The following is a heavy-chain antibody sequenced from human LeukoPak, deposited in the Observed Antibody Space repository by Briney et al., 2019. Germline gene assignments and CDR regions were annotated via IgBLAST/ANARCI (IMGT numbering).Heavy chain of an antibody. CDR3: ARGVYCSSTSCPNYYYYMDV. D-gene: IGHD2-2*01. V-gene: IGHV4-4*07. CDR1: GGSISSYY. J-gene: IGHJ6*03. Sequence: PSETLSLTCTVSGGSISSYYWSWIRQPAGKGLEWIGRIYTSGSTNYNPSLKSRVTISVDTSKNQFSLKLSSVTAADTAVYYCARGVYCSSTSCPNYYYYMDVWGKGTTVTVSS. CDR2: IYTSGST.